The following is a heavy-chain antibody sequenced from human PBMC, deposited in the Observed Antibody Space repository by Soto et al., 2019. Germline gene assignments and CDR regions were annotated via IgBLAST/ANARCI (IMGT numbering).Heavy chain of an antibody. CDR3: AKDPSRTTTNRNFDF. Sequence: EVQLLESGGGLVQPGGSLRLSCVGSGFTFSSFAMSWVRQAPGKGLEWVSAMSGGGGSAYHADSVKGRFTISGDNSKNTLYLQMNSLRVEDTAIYYCAKDPSRTTTNRNFDFWGQGTLVTVSS. V-gene: IGHV3-23*01. CDR2: MSGGGGSA. J-gene: IGHJ4*02. D-gene: IGHD1-26*01. CDR1: GFTFSSFA.